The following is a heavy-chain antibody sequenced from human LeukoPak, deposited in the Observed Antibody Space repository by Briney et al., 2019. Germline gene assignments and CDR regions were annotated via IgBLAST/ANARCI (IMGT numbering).Heavy chain of an antibody. D-gene: IGHD3-10*01. CDR3: ARSRRVPMVAAFDI. CDR2: IYYSGST. CDR1: GGSISSSSYY. V-gene: IGHV4-39*07. J-gene: IGHJ3*02. Sequence: PSETLSLTCTVSGGSISSSSYYWGWLRQPPGKGLEWIGSIYYSGSTYYNPSLKSRVTISVDTSKNQCSLKLSSVTAADTAVYYCARSRRVPMVAAFDIWGQGTMVTVSS.